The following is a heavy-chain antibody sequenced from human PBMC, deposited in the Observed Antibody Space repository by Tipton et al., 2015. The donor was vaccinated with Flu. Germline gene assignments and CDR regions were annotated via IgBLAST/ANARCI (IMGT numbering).Heavy chain of an antibody. CDR1: GFSVSTNY. Sequence: SLRLSCAASGFSVSTNYMSWVRQAPGKGLEWVSIIYVTGNTHYADSVKGRFTISRDSSKNTLYLQMMSLRPEDTAVYFCARESCTGTSCYTGRYYFDYWGPGTLVTVSS. CDR3: ARESCTGTSCYTGRYYFDY. CDR2: IYVTGNT. J-gene: IGHJ4*02. V-gene: IGHV3-53*01. D-gene: IGHD2-2*02.